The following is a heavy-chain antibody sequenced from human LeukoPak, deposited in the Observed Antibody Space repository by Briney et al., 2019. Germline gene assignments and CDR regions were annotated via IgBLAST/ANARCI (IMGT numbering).Heavy chain of an antibody. CDR3: ARDGGGTVDY. CDR2: ISSSSSTI. Sequence: GGSLRLSCAASGFTFSSYSMNWVRQAPGKGLEWVSYISSSSSTIYYADSVKGRFTISRDNAKNSLYLQMNSLRAEDTVVYYCARDGGGTVDYWGQGTLVTVSS. J-gene: IGHJ4*02. CDR1: GFTFSSYS. D-gene: IGHD2-8*02. V-gene: IGHV3-48*01.